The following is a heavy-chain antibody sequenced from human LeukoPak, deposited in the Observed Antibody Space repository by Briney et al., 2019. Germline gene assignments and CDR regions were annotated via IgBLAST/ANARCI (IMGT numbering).Heavy chain of an antibody. Sequence: TGGPLRLSCAASGFTFSSYGMHWVRQAPGKGLEWVVLISYDGTNKYYADSVRGRFTISRDNSKNTLYLQMNSLRTEDTAVYYCAKDYFGSGNYPYYFDYWGQGTLVTVSS. CDR3: AKDYFGSGNYPYYFDY. J-gene: IGHJ4*02. CDR1: GFTFSSYG. D-gene: IGHD3-10*01. CDR2: ISYDGTNK. V-gene: IGHV3-30*18.